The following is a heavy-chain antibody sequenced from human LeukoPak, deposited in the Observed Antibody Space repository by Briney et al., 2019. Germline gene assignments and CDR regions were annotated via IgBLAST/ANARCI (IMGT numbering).Heavy chain of an antibody. J-gene: IGHJ4*02. D-gene: IGHD5-24*01. CDR3: ATVRRDYYNNIDY. CDR1: GSTFSSSE. Sequence: PGGSLRLSCAAAGSTFSSSEMNWVRRAPGKGLEWISYISSAGTIYYADFAKGRFTISRDNAKSSLYLQMNSLRAEDTGIYYCATVRRDYYNNIDYWGQGTLVTVSS. CDR2: ISSAGTI. V-gene: IGHV3-48*03.